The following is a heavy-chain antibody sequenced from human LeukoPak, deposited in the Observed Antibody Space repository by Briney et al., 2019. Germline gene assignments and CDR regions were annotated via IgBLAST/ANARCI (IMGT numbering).Heavy chain of an antibody. V-gene: IGHV1-69*13. D-gene: IGHD2-15*01. CDR3: ARSMGTHCSGGSCYSGLDY. CDR1: GGTFSSYA. CDR2: MIPIFGTA. J-gene: IGHJ4*02. Sequence: SVKVSCKASGGTFSSYAISWVRQAPGQGLEWMGGMIPIFGTANYAQKFQGSVTITADESTSTAYMELSSLRSEDTAVYYCARSMGTHCSGGSCYSGLDYRGQGTLVTVSS.